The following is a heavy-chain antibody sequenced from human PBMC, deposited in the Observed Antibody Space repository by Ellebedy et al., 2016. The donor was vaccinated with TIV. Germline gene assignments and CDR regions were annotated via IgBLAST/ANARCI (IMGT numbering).Heavy chain of an antibody. CDR2: IYYSGST. V-gene: IGHV4-59*12. CDR1: GGSFSGYY. J-gene: IGHJ5*02. D-gene: IGHD5-18*01. Sequence: SETLSLTXAVYGGSFSGYYWSWIRQPPGKGLEWIGYIYYSGSTNYNPSLKSRVTISVDTSKNQFSLKLSSVTAADTAVYYCARGRGYSYGLTGGFDPWGQGTLVTVSS. CDR3: ARGRGYSYGLTGGFDP.